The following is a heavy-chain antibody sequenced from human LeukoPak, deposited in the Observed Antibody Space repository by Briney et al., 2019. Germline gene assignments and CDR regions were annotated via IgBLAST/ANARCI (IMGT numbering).Heavy chain of an antibody. D-gene: IGHD5/OR15-5a*01. CDR1: GFNFNTYA. V-gene: IGHV3-64D*08. Sequence: PGGSLRLSCSASGFNFNTYAMHWVRQGPGKGLEYVSAIGTNVRSTYYAESVEGRFTISRDNSRNTLYLQMSNVRPEDTAVYYCVKGLQVVYGPTFDNWGQGTLVTVSS. CDR3: VKGLQVVYGPTFDN. CDR2: IGTNVRST. J-gene: IGHJ4*02.